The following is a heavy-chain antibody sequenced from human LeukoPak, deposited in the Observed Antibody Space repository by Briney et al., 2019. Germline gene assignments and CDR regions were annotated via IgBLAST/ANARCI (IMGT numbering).Heavy chain of an antibody. Sequence: LSLTCTVSGVSISSSNSYWGWIRQPPGKGLEWVSSISSSSTYINYADSVKGRFTISRDNAKNSLYLQMNSLRAEDTAVYYCARDRSPGNFDYWGQGTLVTVSS. V-gene: IGHV3-11*06. CDR2: ISSSSTYI. CDR1: GVSISSSN. CDR3: ARDRSPGNFDY. D-gene: IGHD3-10*01. J-gene: IGHJ4*02.